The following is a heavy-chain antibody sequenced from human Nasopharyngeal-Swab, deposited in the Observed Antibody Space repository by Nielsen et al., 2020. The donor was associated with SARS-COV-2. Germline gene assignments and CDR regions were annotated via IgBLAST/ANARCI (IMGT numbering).Heavy chain of an antibody. Sequence: WIRQPPGKGLEWIGEINHSGSTNYNPSLKSRVTISVDTSKNQFSLKLSSVTAADTAMYYCARGYGDYDYWGQGTLVTVSS. CDR2: INHSGST. CDR3: ARGYGDYDY. V-gene: IGHV4-34*01. D-gene: IGHD4-17*01. J-gene: IGHJ4*02.